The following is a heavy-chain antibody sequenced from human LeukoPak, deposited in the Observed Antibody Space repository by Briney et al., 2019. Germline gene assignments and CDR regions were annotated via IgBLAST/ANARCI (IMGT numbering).Heavy chain of an antibody. CDR2: IIPLFGTA. CDR1: GYTFTSYG. V-gene: IGHV1-69*06. Sequence: SVKVSCKASGYTFTSYGISWVRQAPGQGLEWMGGIIPLFGTANYAQKFQGRVTITADKSTNTAYMELSSLRSEDTAVYYCARDAVENWSGYYSTDAFDIWGQGTMVTVSS. D-gene: IGHD3-3*01. J-gene: IGHJ3*02. CDR3: ARDAVENWSGYYSTDAFDI.